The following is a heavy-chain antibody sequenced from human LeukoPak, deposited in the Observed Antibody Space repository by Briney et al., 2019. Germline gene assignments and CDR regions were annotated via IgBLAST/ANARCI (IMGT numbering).Heavy chain of an antibody. J-gene: IGHJ4*02. V-gene: IGHV4-59*01. D-gene: IGHD3-3*01. CDR2: IYYSGST. CDR1: GGSISSYY. Sequence: SETLSLTCTVSGGSISSYYWSWIRQPPGKGLEWIGYIYYSGSTNYNPSLKSRVTISVDTSKNQFSLKLSSVTAADTAVYYCARQGTYYDFWSGYSAGRYFDYWGQGTLVTVSS. CDR3: ARQGTYYDFWSGYSAGRYFDY.